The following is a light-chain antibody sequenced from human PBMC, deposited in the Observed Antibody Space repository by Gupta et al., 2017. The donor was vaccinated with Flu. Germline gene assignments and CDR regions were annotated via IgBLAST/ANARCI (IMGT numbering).Light chain of an antibody. CDR1: QSVSSSY. V-gene: IGKV3-20*01. J-gene: IGKJ1*01. CDR3: QQEGNSPRT. Sequence: IVLTQSPGTLSLSPGERATLSCRASQSVSSSYLAWYQQKPGQTPRLLIYGASSRATGIPNRFSGNGSGTDFTLTISRLEPEDFAVYYCQQEGNSPRTFGQGTKVEIK. CDR2: GAS.